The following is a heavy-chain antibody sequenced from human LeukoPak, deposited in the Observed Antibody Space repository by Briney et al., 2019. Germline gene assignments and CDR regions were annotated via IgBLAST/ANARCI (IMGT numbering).Heavy chain of an antibody. V-gene: IGHV4-59*12. Sequence: SSETLSLTCTVSGGSISSYYWSWIRQPPGKGLEWIGYIYYSGSTNYNPSLKSRVTISVDTSKNQFSLKLSSVTAADTAVYYCARTVVPAATGWFDPWGQGTLVTVSS. D-gene: IGHD2-2*01. CDR1: GGSISSYY. CDR2: IYYSGST. CDR3: ARTVVPAATGWFDP. J-gene: IGHJ5*02.